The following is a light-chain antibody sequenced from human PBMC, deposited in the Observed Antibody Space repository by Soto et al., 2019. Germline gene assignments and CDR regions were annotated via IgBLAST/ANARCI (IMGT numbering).Light chain of an antibody. Sequence: QSVLTQPASVSGSPGQSITISCAGTSSDVGGYNYVSWYQQYPGKAPKLMIYEVRNRPSGVSNRFSGSKSGNTASLTISGLQDEDEADYYCSSYTSSSTVVFGGGTKVTVL. J-gene: IGLJ2*01. CDR2: EVR. CDR3: SSYTSSSTVV. V-gene: IGLV2-14*01. CDR1: SSDVGGYNY.